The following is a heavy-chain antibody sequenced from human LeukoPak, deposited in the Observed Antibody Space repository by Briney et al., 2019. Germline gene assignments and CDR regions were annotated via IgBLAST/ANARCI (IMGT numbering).Heavy chain of an antibody. CDR2: ISGSGGST. Sequence: GGSLRLSCAASGFTFSSYAMSWVRQAPGKGLEWVSAISGSGGSTYYADSVKGRFTISRDNSKNTLYLQMNSLRAEDTAVYYCARARGEDIVVVPAVEIDYWGQGTLVTVSS. CDR3: ARARGEDIVVVPAVEIDY. J-gene: IGHJ4*02. V-gene: IGHV3-23*01. D-gene: IGHD2-2*01. CDR1: GFTFSSYA.